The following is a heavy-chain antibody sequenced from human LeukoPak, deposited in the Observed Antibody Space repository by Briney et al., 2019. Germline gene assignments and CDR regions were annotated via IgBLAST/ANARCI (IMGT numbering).Heavy chain of an antibody. CDR2: IKQDGSEK. V-gene: IGHV3-7*01. Sequence: GGSLRLSCAASGFTFSSYGMHWVRQAPGKGLEWVANIKQDGSEKYYVDSVKSRFTVSRDNAKNSLSLQMNSLRAEDTAVYYCARDNSDYDSSFFDYWGQGTLVTVSS. CDR1: GFTFSSYG. D-gene: IGHD3-22*01. CDR3: ARDNSDYDSSFFDY. J-gene: IGHJ4*02.